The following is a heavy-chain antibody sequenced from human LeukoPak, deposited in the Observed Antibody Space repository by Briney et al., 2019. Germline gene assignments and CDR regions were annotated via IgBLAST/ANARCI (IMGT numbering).Heavy chain of an antibody. J-gene: IGHJ5*02. Sequence: ASVKVSCKASGYTFTDYYMHWVRQAPGQGLEWMGRINSKSGGTTYAQNFQGRVTMTRDTSISTAYMELSRLRSDDTAVYYCARSRSSGENWFDPWGQGTLVTVSS. CDR2: INSKSGGT. CDR3: ARSRSSGENWFDP. CDR1: GYTFTDYY. V-gene: IGHV1-2*06. D-gene: IGHD3-22*01.